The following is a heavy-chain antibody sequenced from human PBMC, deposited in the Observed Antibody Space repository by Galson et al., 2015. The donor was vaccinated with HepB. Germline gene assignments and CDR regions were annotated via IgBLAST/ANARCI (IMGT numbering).Heavy chain of an antibody. V-gene: IGHV3-48*01. J-gene: IGHJ6*02. CDR1: GFTFSSYS. CDR3: ASFYGSGVYGMDV. CDR2: ISSSSSTI. Sequence: SLRLSCAASGFTFSSYSMNWVRQAPGKGLEWVSYISSSSSTIYYADSVKGRFTISRDNAKNSLYLQMNSLRAEDTAVYYCASFYGSGVYGMDVWGQGTTVTVSS. D-gene: IGHD3-10*01.